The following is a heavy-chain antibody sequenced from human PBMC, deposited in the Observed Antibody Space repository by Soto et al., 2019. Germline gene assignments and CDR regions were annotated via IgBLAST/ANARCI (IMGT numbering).Heavy chain of an antibody. CDR2: IYYSRNT. D-gene: IGHD2-2*01. V-gene: IGHV4-59*01. Sequence: SETLSLTCTVSGGSISNYYWSWVRQPPGKGLEWIGYIYYSRNTNYNPSLKSRVTISVDTSKNQFSLKLNSVTAADTAVYYCARSESRSSWFSYWFDPWGQGTLVTVSS. CDR1: GGSISNYY. CDR3: ARSESRSSWFSYWFDP. J-gene: IGHJ5*02.